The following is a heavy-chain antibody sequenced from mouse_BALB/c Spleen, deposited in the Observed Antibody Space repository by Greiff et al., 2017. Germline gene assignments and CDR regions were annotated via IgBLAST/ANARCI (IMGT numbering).Heavy chain of an antibody. CDR1: GFSLTSYD. V-gene: IGHV2-9-2*01. CDR3: VRAYGNYDAMDY. Sequence: QVQLKESGPGLVAPSQSLSITCTVSGFSLTSYDISWIRQPPGKGLEWLGVIWTGGGTNYNSAFMSRLSISKDNSKSQVFLKMNSLQTDDTAIYYCVRAYGNYDAMDYWGQGTSVTVSS. CDR2: IWTGGGT. J-gene: IGHJ4*01. D-gene: IGHD2-10*02.